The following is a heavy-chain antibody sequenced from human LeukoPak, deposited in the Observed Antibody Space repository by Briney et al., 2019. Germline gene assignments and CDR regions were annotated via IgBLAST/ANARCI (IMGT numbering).Heavy chain of an antibody. CDR1: GGSITGYY. V-gene: IGHV4-59*01. CDR3: ARGLPGYSGGDDAFDI. CDR2: IYYSGGT. J-gene: IGHJ3*02. D-gene: IGHD6-19*01. Sequence: SETLSLTCTVSGGSITGYYWSWIRQPPGKGLEYIGYIYYSGGTNYNPSLKSRVTVSVDTSKNQFSLKLNSVTAADTALYYCARGLPGYSGGDDAFDIWGQGTVVIVS.